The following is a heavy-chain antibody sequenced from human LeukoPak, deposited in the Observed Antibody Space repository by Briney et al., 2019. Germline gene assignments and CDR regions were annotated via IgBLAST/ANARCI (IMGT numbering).Heavy chain of an antibody. CDR3: ARPSIAARPYYYYYMDV. D-gene: IGHD6-6*01. V-gene: IGHV1-2*02. CDR2: INPNSGGT. CDR1: GYTFTGYY. J-gene: IGHJ6*03. Sequence: ASVKVSCKASGYTFTGYYMHWVRQAPGQGLEWMGWINPNSGGTNYAQKFQGRVTMTRDTSISTAYMELSRLRSDDTAVYYCARPSIAARPYYYYYMDVWGKGTTVTVSS.